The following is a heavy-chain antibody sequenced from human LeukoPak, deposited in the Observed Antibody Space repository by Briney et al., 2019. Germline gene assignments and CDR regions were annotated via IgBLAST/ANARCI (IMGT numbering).Heavy chain of an antibody. CDR3: ARSDTFGGFIAFDAFDI. CDR2: IYYSGST. V-gene: IGHV4-59*01. CDR1: GGSISSYY. J-gene: IGHJ3*02. D-gene: IGHD3-16*02. Sequence: SETLSLTCTVSGGSISSYYWSWIRQPPGKGLEWIGYIYYSGSTNYNPSLKSRVTISVDTSKNQFSLKLSSVTAADTAVYYCARSDTFGGFIAFDAFDIWGQGTMVTVSS.